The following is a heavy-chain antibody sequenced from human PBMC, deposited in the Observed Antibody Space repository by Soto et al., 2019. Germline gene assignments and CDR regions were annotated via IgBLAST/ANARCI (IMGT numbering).Heavy chain of an antibody. Sequence: GGSLRLSCAASGFTFSSYGMHWVRQAPGKGLEWVAIISYDGSNKYYADSVKGRFTISRDNAKNSLYLQMNSLRAEDTAVYYCARDIEPTGLFFEYWCQGTLVTVSS. J-gene: IGHJ4*02. V-gene: IGHV3-30*03. D-gene: IGHD6-13*01. CDR2: ISYDGSNK. CDR3: ARDIEPTGLFFEY. CDR1: GFTFSSYG.